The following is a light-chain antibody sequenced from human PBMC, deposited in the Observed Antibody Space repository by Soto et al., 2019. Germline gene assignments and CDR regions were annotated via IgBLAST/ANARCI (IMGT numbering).Light chain of an antibody. J-gene: IGKJ1*01. CDR2: GAS. V-gene: IGKV3-20*01. Sequence: EIVLTQSPGNLSLSPGERATLSCRASQSVSSYYLAWYQQKPGQAPRLIIYGASTRATGIPDRFSGSGSGTDFTLTITRLEPEDCALYYCQQSPVAFGQGTKVDIK. CDR1: QSVSSYY. CDR3: QQSPVA.